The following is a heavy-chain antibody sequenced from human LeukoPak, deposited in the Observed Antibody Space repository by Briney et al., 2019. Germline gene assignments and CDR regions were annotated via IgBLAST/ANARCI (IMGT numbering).Heavy chain of an antibody. J-gene: IGHJ6*03. CDR3: ARDGQKTRYYYYYMDV. Sequence: LPGGSLRLSCAASGFTFSSYWMHWVRQAPGKGLAWVSRISGDESSTSYADSVKGRFTISRDNAENSLYLQMNSLRAEDTAVYYCARDGQKTRYYYYYMDVWGKGTTVTVSS. D-gene: IGHD1-14*01. CDR2: ISGDESST. V-gene: IGHV3-74*01. CDR1: GFTFSSYW.